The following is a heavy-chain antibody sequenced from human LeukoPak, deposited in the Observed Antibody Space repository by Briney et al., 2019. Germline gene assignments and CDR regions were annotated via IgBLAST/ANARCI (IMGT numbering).Heavy chain of an antibody. D-gene: IGHD5-18*01. CDR2: INHSGST. Sequence: SETLSLTCAVYGGSFSGYYWSWIRQPPGKGLEWIGEINHSGSTNYNPSLKSRVTISVDTSKNQFSLKLSSVTAADTAVYYCARVARGYSYGGLDYWGQGTLVTVSS. V-gene: IGHV4-34*01. CDR3: ARVARGYSYGGLDY. CDR1: GGSFSGYY. J-gene: IGHJ4*02.